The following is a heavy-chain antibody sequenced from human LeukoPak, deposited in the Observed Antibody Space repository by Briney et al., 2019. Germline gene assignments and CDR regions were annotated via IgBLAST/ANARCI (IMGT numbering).Heavy chain of an antibody. CDR2: INSDGNST. J-gene: IGHJ6*02. V-gene: IGHV3-74*01. CDR3: ARAISCCRLMDV. D-gene: IGHD2-2*01. CDR1: GFTFSSYW. Sequence: GGSLRPSCAAPGFTFSSYWMHWVRQAPGKGVVWVSRINSDGNSTNYADSVKGRFTISRDNAKNMLYLQMNSLRAEDTAVYYCARAISCCRLMDVWGQGTTVTVSS.